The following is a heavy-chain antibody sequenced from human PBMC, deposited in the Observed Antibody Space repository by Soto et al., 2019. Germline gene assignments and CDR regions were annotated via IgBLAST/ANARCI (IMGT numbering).Heavy chain of an antibody. CDR3: ASIIAASEPHWFDP. J-gene: IGHJ5*02. D-gene: IGHD6-13*01. CDR2: IYYSGST. V-gene: IGHV4-59*01. CDR1: GGSISSYY. Sequence: QVQLQESGPGLVKPSETLSLTCTVSGGSISSYYWSWIRQPPGKGLEWIGYIYYSGSTNYNPSLTSRVTISVDTSKNQFSLKLSSVTAADTTVYSCASIIAASEPHWFDPWGQGTLVTVSS.